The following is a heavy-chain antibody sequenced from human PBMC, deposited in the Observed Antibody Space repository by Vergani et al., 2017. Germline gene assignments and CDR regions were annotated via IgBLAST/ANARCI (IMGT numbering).Heavy chain of an antibody. Sequence: EVQLLESGGGLVQPGGSLRLSCAASGFTFSSYAMSWVRQAPGKGLEWVSAISGSGGSTYYADSVKGRFTISRDNSKTTLYLQMNSLRAEDTAVYYCAKGGYCSGGSCHDAFDIWGQGTMVTVSS. CDR2: ISGSGGST. CDR1: GFTFSSYA. D-gene: IGHD2-15*01. CDR3: AKGGYCSGGSCHDAFDI. J-gene: IGHJ3*02. V-gene: IGHV3-23*01.